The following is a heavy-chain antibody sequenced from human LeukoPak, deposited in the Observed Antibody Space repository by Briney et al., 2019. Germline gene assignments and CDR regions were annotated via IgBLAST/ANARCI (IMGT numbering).Heavy chain of an antibody. D-gene: IGHD6-13*01. V-gene: IGHV4-4*07. J-gene: IGHJ4*02. CDR2: IYTSGST. CDR3: ARDAVGQQLVQGEFDY. CDR1: GGSISSYY. Sequence: SETLSLTCTVSGGSISSYYWSWIRQPAGKGLEWIGRIYTSGSTNYNPSLKSRVTMSVDTSKNQFSLKLSSVTAADTAVYVCARDAVGQQLVQGEFDYWGQGTLVTVSS.